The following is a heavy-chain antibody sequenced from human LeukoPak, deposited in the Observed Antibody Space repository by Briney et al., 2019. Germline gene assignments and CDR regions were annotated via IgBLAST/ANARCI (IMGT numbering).Heavy chain of an antibody. J-gene: IGHJ4*02. D-gene: IGHD1-20*01. V-gene: IGHV3-30*18. Sequence: GRSLRLSCAASGFTFSSYGMHWVRQAPGKGLEWVAVISYDGSNKYYADSVKGRFTISRDNSKNTLYLQVNSLRAEDTAVYYCAKDYSSNAYSAGRRWGQGTLVTVSS. CDR1: GFTFSSYG. CDR3: AKDYSSNAYSAGRR. CDR2: ISYDGSNK.